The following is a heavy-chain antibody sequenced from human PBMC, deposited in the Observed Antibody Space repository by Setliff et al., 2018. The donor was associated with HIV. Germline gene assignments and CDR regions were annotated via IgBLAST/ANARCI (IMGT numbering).Heavy chain of an antibody. Sequence: TLSLTCTVSGHSISDGSCWGWIRQTPGKGLEWIGTFSHSGTTYYNPSLESRVTISVHTSQNQFSLKLNSVTAADTAVYYCVGDDNSWFWSYFWGQGTLVTVSS. D-gene: IGHD6-13*01. J-gene: IGHJ4*02. CDR3: VGDDNSWFWSYF. V-gene: IGHV4-38-2*02. CDR1: GHSISDGSC. CDR2: FSHSGTT.